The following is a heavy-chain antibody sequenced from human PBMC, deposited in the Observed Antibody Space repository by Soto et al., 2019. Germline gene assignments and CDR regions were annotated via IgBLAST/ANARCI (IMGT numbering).Heavy chain of an antibody. CDR3: ARDSPIGGTSSGYDAIDY. Sequence: QVQVVQSGAEVKKPGSSVKVSCKASGGPFSNDIITWVRQAPGQGLEWMGRIIPLLNPATYAQKFQGSVTITADRSTGTAEMELNSLTSQATAVYYCARDSPIGGTSSGYDAIDYWGQGTLGTVSS. CDR1: GGPFSNDI. CDR2: IIPLLNPA. J-gene: IGHJ4*02. D-gene: IGHD5-12*01. V-gene: IGHV1-69*08.